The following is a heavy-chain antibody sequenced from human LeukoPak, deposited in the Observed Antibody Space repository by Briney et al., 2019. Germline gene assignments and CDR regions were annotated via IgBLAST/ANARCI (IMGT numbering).Heavy chain of an antibody. J-gene: IGHJ4*02. Sequence: GGSLRLSCAASGFTFSSYGMHRVRQAPGKGLEWVAVIWYDGSNKYYADSVKGRFTISRDNSKNTLYLQMNSLRAEDTAVYYCAKDRMDSSGYSFYYYFDYWGQGTLVTVSS. CDR3: AKDRMDSSGYSFYYYFDY. CDR2: IWYDGSNK. CDR1: GFTFSSYG. D-gene: IGHD3-22*01. V-gene: IGHV3-33*06.